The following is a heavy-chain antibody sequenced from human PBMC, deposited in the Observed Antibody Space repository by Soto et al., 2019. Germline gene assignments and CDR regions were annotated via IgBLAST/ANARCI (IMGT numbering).Heavy chain of an antibody. D-gene: IGHD3-16*01. J-gene: IGHJ4*02. CDR1: GFSLRPYW. V-gene: IGHV3-74*03. CDR3: ARDLGGPDY. CDR2: LSSDGFGA. Sequence: HGGSLRISCAASGFSLRPYWMHWVRQVPGRGLEWVARLSSDGFGAAYADSVKGRFFISRDIARNTLSLQMNSLRADDTAVYYCARDLGGPDYWGRGTSVTVSS.